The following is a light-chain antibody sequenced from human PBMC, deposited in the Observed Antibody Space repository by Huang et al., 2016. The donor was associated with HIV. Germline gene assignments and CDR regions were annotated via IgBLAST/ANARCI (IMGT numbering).Light chain of an antibody. Sequence: DIQMTQSPSSLSASVGDRVTITCRATQSVTKYLNWYQLKPGKDPKLLIYGASSLQTGVPSRFSGSGSGTDFTLTISSLQPEDFATYYCQQSSSPPPTFGPGTKVDIK. V-gene: IGKV1-39*01. CDR2: GAS. J-gene: IGKJ3*01. CDR3: QQSSSPPPT. CDR1: QSVTKY.